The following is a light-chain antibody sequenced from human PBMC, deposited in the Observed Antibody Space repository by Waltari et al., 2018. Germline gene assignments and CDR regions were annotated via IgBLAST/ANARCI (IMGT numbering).Light chain of an antibody. V-gene: IGKV1-39*01. CDR3: QQGHSTPRT. J-gene: IGKJ1*01. CDR2: AAS. Sequence: DILMTQSPSSLSASVGDRVPITCRASQSISNYLFWYQQKPEKAPQLLIYAASSLQSGVPSRFSGRGSGTDFTLTITSLEPEDFATYYCQQGHSTPRTFGQGTKVEIK. CDR1: QSISNY.